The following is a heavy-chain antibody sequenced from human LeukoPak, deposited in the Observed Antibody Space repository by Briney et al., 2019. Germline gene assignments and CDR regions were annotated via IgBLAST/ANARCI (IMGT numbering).Heavy chain of an antibody. CDR1: GFTFSSYA. Sequence: GGSLRLSCAASGFTFSSYAMHWVRQAPGKGLEWVAVISYDGSNKYYADSVKGRFTISRDNSKNTLYLQMNSLRAGDTAVYYCARDGYQLPIDYWGQGTLVTVSS. CDR3: ARDGYQLPIDY. CDR2: ISYDGSNK. D-gene: IGHD2-2*01. J-gene: IGHJ4*02. V-gene: IGHV3-30*01.